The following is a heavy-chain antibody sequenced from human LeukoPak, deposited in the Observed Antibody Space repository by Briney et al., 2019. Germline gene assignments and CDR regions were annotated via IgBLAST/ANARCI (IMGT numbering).Heavy chain of an antibody. CDR3: ARGQGVTTVITDGPGEGIDLDY. CDR2: ISSSSTI. D-gene: IGHD4-11*01. Sequence: GGSLRLSCAASGFTFSSYSMNWVRQAPGKGLEWVSYISSSSTIYYADSVKGRFTISRDNAKNSLYLQMNSLRAEDTAVYYCARGQGVTTVITDGPGEGIDLDYWGQGTLVTVSS. CDR1: GFTFSSYS. J-gene: IGHJ4*02. V-gene: IGHV3-48*01.